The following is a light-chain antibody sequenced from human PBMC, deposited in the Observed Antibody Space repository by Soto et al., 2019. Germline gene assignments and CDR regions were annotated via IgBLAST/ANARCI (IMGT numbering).Light chain of an antibody. CDR3: QQYDSTPLS. CDR1: QSIFYSSDNKHY. CDR2: WAS. V-gene: IGKV4-1*01. Sequence: DIVMTPSPDSLAVSLGERATINCKSSQSIFYSSDNKHYLTWYQQKPGQPPKLLLYWASTRQFGVPDRFSGSGSGTNFSLTISGLQAEDVAVYYCQQYDSTPLSFGGGTKGESK. J-gene: IGKJ4*01.